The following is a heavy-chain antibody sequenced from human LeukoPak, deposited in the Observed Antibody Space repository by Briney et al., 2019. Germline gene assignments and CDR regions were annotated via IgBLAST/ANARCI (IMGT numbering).Heavy chain of an antibody. CDR1: GYTFTGYY. CDR2: INPNSGGT. Sequence: GASVKVSCKASGYTFTGYYMHWVRQAPGQGLEWMGWINPNSGGTNYAQKFQGRVTMTRDTSISTAYMELSRLRSDDTAVYYCARHRIAAAGFGEPDYWGQGTLVTVSS. CDR3: ARHRIAAAGFGEPDY. D-gene: IGHD6-13*01. J-gene: IGHJ4*02. V-gene: IGHV1-2*02.